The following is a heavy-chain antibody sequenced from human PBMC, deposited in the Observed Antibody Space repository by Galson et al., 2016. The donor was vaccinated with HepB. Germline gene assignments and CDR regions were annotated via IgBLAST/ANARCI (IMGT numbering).Heavy chain of an antibody. D-gene: IGHD1-1*01. CDR3: AQGFYSSGWNDYYFEY. J-gene: IGHJ4*02. CDR1: GFTFTSYA. V-gene: IGHV3-23*01. CDR2: ISGSSGSA. Sequence: SLRLSCAASGFTFTSYAMSWVRQAPGKGLEWVSGISGSSGSANYADSVKGRFTISRDNSKNTLYLQMKSLRVADTAVYYCAQGFYSSGWNDYYFEYLGQGTLVTVSS.